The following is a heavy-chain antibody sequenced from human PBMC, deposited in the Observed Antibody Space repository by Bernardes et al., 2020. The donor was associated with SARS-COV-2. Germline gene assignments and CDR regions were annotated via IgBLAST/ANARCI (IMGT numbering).Heavy chain of an antibody. D-gene: IGHD3-3*02. CDR1: GFNIRTYG. Sequence: GGSLRLSCAASGFNIRTYGMHWVRQPPGKGLEWVATLSYDGHKEFYTYSVKGLFTISRDNSKNTGYLEMNNLRAEDTAVYCCAKRLEFCTRKICPGNDYWGQGTPVTVSS. J-gene: IGHJ4*02. V-gene: IGHV3-30*02. CDR2: LSYDGHKE. CDR3: AKRLEFCTRKICPGNDY.